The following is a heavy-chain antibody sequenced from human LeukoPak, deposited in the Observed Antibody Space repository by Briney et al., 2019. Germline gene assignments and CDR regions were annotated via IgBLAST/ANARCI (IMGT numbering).Heavy chain of an antibody. CDR3: AELGITMIGGV. J-gene: IGHJ6*04. V-gene: IGHV3-48*03. D-gene: IGHD3-10*02. Sequence: GGSLRLSCTASGVTFSSYEKNWGRNGQRQGQERVSYISSSGSTIYYADSVKGRFTISRDNAKNSLYLQMNSLRAEDTAVYYCAELGITMIGGVWGKGTTVTISS. CDR2: ISSSGSTI. CDR1: GVTFSSYE.